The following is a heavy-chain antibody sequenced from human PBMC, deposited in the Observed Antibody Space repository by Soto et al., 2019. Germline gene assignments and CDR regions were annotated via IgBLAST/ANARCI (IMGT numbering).Heavy chain of an antibody. V-gene: IGHV4-38-2*02. Sequence: SETLSLTCAVSGYSISSGYYWGWIRQPPGKGLEWIGSIYHSGSTYYNPSLKSRVTISVDTSKNQFSLKLSSVTAADTAVYYCARESGSGSYRILEYYYYGMDVWGQGTTVTVSS. J-gene: IGHJ6*02. CDR1: GYSISSGYY. CDR2: IYHSGST. D-gene: IGHD3-10*01. CDR3: ARESGSGSYRILEYYYYGMDV.